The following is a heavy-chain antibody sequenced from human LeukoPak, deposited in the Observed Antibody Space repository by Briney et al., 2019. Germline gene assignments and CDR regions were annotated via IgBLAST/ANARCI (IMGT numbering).Heavy chain of an antibody. V-gene: IGHV1-2*06. CDR2: INPNSGGT. D-gene: IGHD1-7*01. J-gene: IGHJ4*02. CDR1: GYTFTGYY. Sequence: ASVKVSCKASGYTFTGYYMHWVRQAPGQGLEWMGRINPNSGGTNYAQKFQGRVTMTRDTSISTAYMELSRLRSDDTAVYYCANEPPITGTASHWGQGTLVTVSS. CDR3: ANEPPITGTASH.